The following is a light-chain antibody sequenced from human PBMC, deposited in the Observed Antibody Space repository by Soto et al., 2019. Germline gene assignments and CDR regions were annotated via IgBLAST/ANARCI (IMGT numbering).Light chain of an antibody. V-gene: IGKV3-20*01. Sequence: ENVFTQSPGTLSLSPGERATLSCRASQTVSSYLTCYQQRPGQAPRLLIYGSSKSATSLPDRFSGSGSGTDFTLTLSRLEPKDFPLYYCHQYGTSPITVGQETRLEIK. CDR3: HQYGTSPIT. CDR1: QTVSSY. CDR2: GSS. J-gene: IGKJ5*01.